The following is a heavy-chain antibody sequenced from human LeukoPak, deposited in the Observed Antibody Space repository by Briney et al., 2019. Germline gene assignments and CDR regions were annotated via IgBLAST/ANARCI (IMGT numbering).Heavy chain of an antibody. J-gene: IGHJ4*02. CDR1: GYTFTSYG. CDR3: ARDRQQWLVGESDY. D-gene: IGHD6-19*01. V-gene: IGHV1-18*01. CDR2: ISAYNGNT. Sequence: ASVKLSCKASGYTFTSYGISWVRQAPGQGLEWMGWISAYNGNTNYAQKLQGRVTMTTDTSTSTAYMELRSLRSDDTAVYYCARDRQQWLVGESDYWGQGTLVTVSS.